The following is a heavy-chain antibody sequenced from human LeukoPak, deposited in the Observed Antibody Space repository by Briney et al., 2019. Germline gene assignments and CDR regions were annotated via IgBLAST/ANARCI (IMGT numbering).Heavy chain of an antibody. J-gene: IGHJ3*02. V-gene: IGHV3-48*01. Sequence: GSLRLSCAASGFTFSSYSMNWVRQAPGKGLEWVSYISSSSTIYYADSVKGRFTISRDNAKNSLYLQMNSLRAEDTAVYYCASPYCSGGSCYGRRAFDIWGQGTMVTVSS. CDR3: ASPYCSGGSCYGRRAFDI. CDR1: GFTFSSYS. D-gene: IGHD2-15*01. CDR2: ISSSSTI.